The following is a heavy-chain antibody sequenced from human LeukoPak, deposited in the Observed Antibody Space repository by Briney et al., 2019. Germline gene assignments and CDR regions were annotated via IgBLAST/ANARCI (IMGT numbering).Heavy chain of an antibody. Sequence: PGGSLRLSCAASGFTFSSYEMNWVRQAPGKGLEWVSYISSSGSTIYYADSVKGRFTISRDNAKNSLYLQMNSLRAEDTAVYYCASTQYYDSSGYPYWGQGTLVTVSS. D-gene: IGHD3-22*01. CDR3: ASTQYYDSSGYPY. CDR1: GFTFSSYE. CDR2: ISSSGSTI. V-gene: IGHV3-48*03. J-gene: IGHJ4*02.